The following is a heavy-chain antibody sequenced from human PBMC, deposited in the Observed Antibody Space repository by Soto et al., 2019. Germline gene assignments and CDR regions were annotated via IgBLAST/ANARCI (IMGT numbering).Heavy chain of an antibody. Sequence: SETLSLTCTVSGGSISSYYWSWIRQPPGKGLEWIVYIYYSGSTNYNPSLKSRVTISVDTPKNKFSLKLSSATAADTAVYYCASMDYDFWSGYFPKNAFDIWGQGTMVTVSS. D-gene: IGHD3-3*01. CDR1: GGSISSYY. CDR3: ASMDYDFWSGYFPKNAFDI. J-gene: IGHJ3*02. CDR2: IYYSGST. V-gene: IGHV4-59*01.